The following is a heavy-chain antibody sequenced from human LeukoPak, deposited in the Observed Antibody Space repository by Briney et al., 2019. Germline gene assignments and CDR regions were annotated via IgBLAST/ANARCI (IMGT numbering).Heavy chain of an antibody. V-gene: IGHV1-2*02. Sequence: GASVKVSCKASGYTFTGYYIHWLRQAPGQGLEWMGWINPNSGGTNSAQKFQGRVTMTRDTSISTAHMELFSLRSDDTAVYYCARGTAYYYYYMDVWGKGTTVTVSS. CDR1: GYTFTGYY. D-gene: IGHD2-2*01. CDR3: ARGTAYYYYYMDV. J-gene: IGHJ6*03. CDR2: INPNSGGT.